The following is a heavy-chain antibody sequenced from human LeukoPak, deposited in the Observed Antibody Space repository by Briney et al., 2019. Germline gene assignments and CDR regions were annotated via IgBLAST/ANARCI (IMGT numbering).Heavy chain of an antibody. V-gene: IGHV5-51*01. J-gene: IGHJ6*03. CDR3: ARRDYDYDYYMDV. Sequence: GESLKISCKGSGYSFTSYWIGWVRQMPGKGPEWMGIIYPGDSETRYSPSFQGQVTISVDKSISTAYLQWSSLKASDTAMYYCARRDYDYDYYMDVWGKGTAVTVSS. CDR1: GYSFTSYW. CDR2: IYPGDSET.